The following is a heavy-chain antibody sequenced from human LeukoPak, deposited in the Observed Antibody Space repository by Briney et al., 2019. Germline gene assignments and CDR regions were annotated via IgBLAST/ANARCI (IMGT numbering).Heavy chain of an antibody. V-gene: IGHV1-69*06. CDR2: IIPIFGTA. Sequence: SVKVSCKASGGTFSSYAISWVRQAPGQGLEWMGGIIPIFGTANYAQKFQGRVTLTADKSTSTAYMELSSLRSADTAVYYCAGRPGIVAVWGQGTMVTVSS. J-gene: IGHJ3*01. D-gene: IGHD3-22*01. CDR1: GGTFSSYA. CDR3: AGRPGIVAV.